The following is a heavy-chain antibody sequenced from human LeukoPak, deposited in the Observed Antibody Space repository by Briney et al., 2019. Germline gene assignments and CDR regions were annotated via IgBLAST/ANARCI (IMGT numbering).Heavy chain of an antibody. J-gene: IGHJ1*01. CDR3: ATAGIVPGTGAVFLQH. CDR2: FDPEGGET. D-gene: IGHD2-15*01. Sequence: ASVKVSCKLSGDTLTELSMHWVRQSPGKGLEWMGGFDPEGGETIYAQRFQGRVTMTEDTVTDTAHMELSSLTSEDTAVYYCATAGIVPGTGAVFLQHWGQGTLVTVSS. CDR1: GDTLTELS. V-gene: IGHV1-24*01.